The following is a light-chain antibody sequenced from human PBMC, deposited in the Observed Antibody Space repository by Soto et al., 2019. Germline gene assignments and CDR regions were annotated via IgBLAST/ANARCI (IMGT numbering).Light chain of an antibody. Sequence: QSALTQPRSVSGSPGQSVTFSCTGTSGDIGAYNYVSWYQFHPGKAPKMIIYDVNKRPSGVSNRFSGSKSGNTASLTISGLQTEDEADYYCCSYSGSDTMIFGGGTKLTVL. CDR2: DVN. V-gene: IGLV2-11*01. CDR1: SGDIGAYNY. CDR3: CSYSGSDTMI. J-gene: IGLJ2*01.